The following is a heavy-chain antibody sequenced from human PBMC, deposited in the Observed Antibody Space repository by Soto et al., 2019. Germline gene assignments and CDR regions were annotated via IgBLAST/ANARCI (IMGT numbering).Heavy chain of an antibody. Sequence: EVQLLASGGGLVQPGGSLRLSCAASGFTFSSYAMSWVRQAPGEGLEWVSANSGSGGSTYYADSVKGRFTISSDNSNNTLYLQMTSGRAEDTAVYYCAKVSAVSIYYLDYWGQGTLVTVSS. CDR1: GFTFSSYA. CDR2: NSGSGGST. CDR3: AKVSAVSIYYLDY. D-gene: IGHD2-8*01. J-gene: IGHJ4*02. V-gene: IGHV3-23*01.